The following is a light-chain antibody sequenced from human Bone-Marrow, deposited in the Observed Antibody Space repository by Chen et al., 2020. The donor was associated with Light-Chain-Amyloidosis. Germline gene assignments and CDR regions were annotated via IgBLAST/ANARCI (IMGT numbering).Light chain of an antibody. V-gene: IGKV1-33*01. CDR1: QDISNY. CDR2: DAS. J-gene: IGKJ4*01. CDR3: QQYDNLPPRLT. Sequence: DIQMTPSPSSLSASVGDRVTITCQASQDISNYLNWYQQKPGKAPKLLIYDASNLETGVPSRFSGSGSGTDFTFTISSLQPEDIATYYCQQYDNLPPRLTFGGGTKVEIK.